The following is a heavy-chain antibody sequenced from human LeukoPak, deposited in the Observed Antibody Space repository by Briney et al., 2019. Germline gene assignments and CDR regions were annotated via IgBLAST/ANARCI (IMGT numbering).Heavy chain of an antibody. D-gene: IGHD5-24*01. V-gene: IGHV1-46*01. J-gene: IGHJ4*02. CDR3: APEMAFRHFDY. Sequence: ASVKVSCEASGYTFTSYYMHWVRQAPGQGLEWMGIINPSGGSTSYAQKFQGRVTMTRDTSTSTVYMELSSLRSEDTAVYYCAPEMAFRHFDYWGQGTLVTVSS. CDR2: INPSGGST. CDR1: GYTFTSYY.